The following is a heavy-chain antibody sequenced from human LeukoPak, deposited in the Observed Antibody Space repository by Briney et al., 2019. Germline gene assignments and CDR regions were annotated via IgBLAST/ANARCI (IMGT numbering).Heavy chain of an antibody. CDR3: ARRPGIAAAGPFDC. D-gene: IGHD6-13*01. J-gene: IGHJ4*02. CDR2: INHSGST. V-gene: IGHV4-34*01. CDR1: GGSFSGYY. Sequence: PSETLSLTCAVYGGSFSGYYWSWIRQPPGKGLEWIGEINHSGSTNYNPSLKSRVTISVDTSKNQFSLKLSSVTAADTAVYYCARRPGIAAAGPFDCWGQGTLVTVSS.